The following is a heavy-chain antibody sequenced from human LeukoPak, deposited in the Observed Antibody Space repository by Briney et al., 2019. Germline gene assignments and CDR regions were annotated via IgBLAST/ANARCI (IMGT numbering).Heavy chain of an antibody. CDR3: AKARAAVVEVAINY. D-gene: IGHD2-15*01. J-gene: IGHJ4*02. V-gene: IGHV3-23*01. CDR1: GFNFSNYA. CDR2: VNSNDRP. Sequence: GGSLRLSCAASGFNFSNYAMTWVRQAPGKGLEWVSTVNSNDRPYYADAVKGRFTISRDNSKNTLYLQMNTLRVEDTALYYCAKARAAVVEVAINYWGQGILVTVSP.